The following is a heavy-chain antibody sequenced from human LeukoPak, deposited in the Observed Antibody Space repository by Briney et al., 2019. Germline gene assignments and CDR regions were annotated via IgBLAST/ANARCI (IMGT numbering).Heavy chain of an antibody. CDR1: GGSFSGYY. J-gene: IGHJ4*02. Sequence: SETLSLTCAVYGGSFSGYYWSWIRQPPGKGLEWIGEINHSGSTNYNPSLKSRVTISVDTSKNQFSLKLSSVTAADTAVYYCARSSSWDFDYWGQGTLVTVSS. CDR3: ARSSSWDFDY. V-gene: IGHV4-34*01. D-gene: IGHD6-13*01. CDR2: INHSGST.